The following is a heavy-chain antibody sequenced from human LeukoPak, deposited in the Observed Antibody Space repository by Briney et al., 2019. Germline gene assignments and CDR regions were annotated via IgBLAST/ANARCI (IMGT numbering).Heavy chain of an antibody. J-gene: IGHJ4*02. Sequence: GGSLGLSCAASGFTFSSYAMSWVRQAPGRGLEWVSAISGSSGLTYYADSVKGRFTISRDNSKNTLFLQMNSLRAEDTAVYYCARRGESTTYGDYRFDYWGQGTLVTVSS. D-gene: IGHD4-17*01. CDR3: ARRGESTTYGDYRFDY. CDR2: ISGSSGLT. CDR1: GFTFSSYA. V-gene: IGHV3-23*01.